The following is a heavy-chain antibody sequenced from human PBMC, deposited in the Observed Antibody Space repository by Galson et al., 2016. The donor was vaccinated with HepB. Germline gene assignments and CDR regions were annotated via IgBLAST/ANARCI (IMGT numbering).Heavy chain of an antibody. CDR2: ISSSTSYI. J-gene: IGHJ5*02. V-gene: IGHV3-21*01. CDR1: GITFSSYS. CDR3: ARTRSLGTIGFDP. Sequence: SLRLSCAASGITFSSYSMNWVRQAPGRGLEWVSSISSSTSYIYYADSVKGRFNISRDNAKNSLYLQMNSLRVEDAAVYYCARTRSLGTIGFDPWGQGTLVTVSS. D-gene: IGHD1-14*01.